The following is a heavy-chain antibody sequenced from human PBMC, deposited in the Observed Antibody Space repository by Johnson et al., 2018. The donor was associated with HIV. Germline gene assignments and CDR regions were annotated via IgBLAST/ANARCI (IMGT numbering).Heavy chain of an antibody. CDR1: GFTFSDNH. CDR3: NTDLAAVGSGGRCSLDAFDI. Sequence: VQLVESGGGLVKPGGSLRVSCVASGFTFSDNHMSWIRQAPGKGLEWVGRIKSKTDGGTTDYAAPVKGRFTISREDSKNTLYLQMNSLKTEDTAVYYCNTDLAAVGSGGRCSLDAFDIWGQGTMVTVSS. J-gene: IGHJ3*02. V-gene: IGHV3-15*01. CDR2: IKSKTDGGTT. D-gene: IGHD2-15*01.